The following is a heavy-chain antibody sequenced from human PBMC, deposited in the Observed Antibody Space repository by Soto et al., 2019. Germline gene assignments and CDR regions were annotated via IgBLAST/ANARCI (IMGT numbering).Heavy chain of an antibody. CDR3: ARRKLEMMYVAWFDP. D-gene: IGHD2-8*01. Sequence: QVQLQESGPGLVKPSETLSLTCAVSGDSISSRNWWSWVRQTPGKGLEYIGEIHHSGSTNYKPSLKSRVTMSVDKSKNKFSLNLNSVTAADTAIYYCARRKLEMMYVAWFDPWGQGTLVTVSS. CDR2: IHHSGST. J-gene: IGHJ5*02. V-gene: IGHV4-4*02. CDR1: GDSISSRNW.